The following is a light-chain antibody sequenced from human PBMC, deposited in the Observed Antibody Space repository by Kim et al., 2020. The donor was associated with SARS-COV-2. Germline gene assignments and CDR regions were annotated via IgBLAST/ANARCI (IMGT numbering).Light chain of an antibody. J-gene: IGLJ2*01. Sequence: VSPGPPASITCSGDKLGDKYACWYQQKPGQSPVLVIYQGSKRPSGIPERFSGSNSGNTATLTISGTQAMDEADYYCQAWDSSTVVFGGGTKLTVL. CDR3: QAWDSSTVV. CDR1: KLGDKY. CDR2: QGS. V-gene: IGLV3-1*01.